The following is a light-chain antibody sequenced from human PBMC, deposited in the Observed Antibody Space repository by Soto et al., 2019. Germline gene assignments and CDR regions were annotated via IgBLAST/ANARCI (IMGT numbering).Light chain of an antibody. V-gene: IGKV1-39*01. CDR2: AAS. CDR3: QQSYRTPRT. CDR1: QSLRNN. J-gene: IGKJ2*01. Sequence: DIEMTQSPFSLSASVGDRVTITCRASQSLRNNFDWYQQKPGKAPKLLISAASSLQSGVPSRFSGSGSGTDFTLTISSLQAEDFANYYCQQSYRTPRTFGQGTKLEIK.